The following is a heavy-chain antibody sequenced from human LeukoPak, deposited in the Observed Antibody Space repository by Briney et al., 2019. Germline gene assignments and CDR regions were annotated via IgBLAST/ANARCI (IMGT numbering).Heavy chain of an antibody. V-gene: IGHV3-73*01. Sequence: GGSLKLSCAASGFTFSGSAMHWLRQASGKGLEWVGRIRSKPNSYATAYGASVKGRFNMSRDDSENTAYLEMDSLKTEDTAVYYCGRLGGDYGGNIDYWGQGILVTVSP. CDR1: GFTFSGSA. J-gene: IGHJ4*02. CDR3: GRLGGDYGGNIDY. CDR2: IRSKPNSYAT. D-gene: IGHD4-23*01.